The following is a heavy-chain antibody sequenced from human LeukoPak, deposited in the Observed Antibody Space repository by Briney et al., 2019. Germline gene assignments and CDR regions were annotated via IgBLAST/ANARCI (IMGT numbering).Heavy chain of an antibody. CDR1: GFTFSSYA. J-gene: IGHJ4*02. CDR2: ISYDGSNK. Sequence: GGSLRLSCAASGFTFSSYAMHWVRQAPGKGLEWVAVISYDGSNKYYADSVKGRFTISRDNSKNTLYLQMNSLRAEDTAVYYCAKRAYSNSLTGYFDYWGQGTLVTVSS. V-gene: IGHV3-30-3*01. CDR3: AKRAYSNSLTGYFDY. D-gene: IGHD6-6*01.